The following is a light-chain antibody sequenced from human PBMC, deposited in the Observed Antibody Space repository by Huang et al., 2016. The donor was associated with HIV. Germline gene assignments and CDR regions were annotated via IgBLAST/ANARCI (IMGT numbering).Light chain of an antibody. V-gene: IGKV3-11*01. CDR2: GAT. J-gene: IGKJ4*01. Sequence: EVVSTQSPATVSASPGQVATLSCRASQNVEISAAWYHQKPGQAPRLVIYGATGRAAGTPTRFSGSGSRTHFTLTISSLEPDDVGIYYCHQRHNWLTFGGGTKVEIK. CDR3: HQRHNWLT. CDR1: QNVEIS.